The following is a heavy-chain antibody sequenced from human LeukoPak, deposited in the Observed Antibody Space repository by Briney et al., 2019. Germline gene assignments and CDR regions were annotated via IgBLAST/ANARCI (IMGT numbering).Heavy chain of an antibody. CDR3: ATLDYGGNSGYFDL. Sequence: SETLSLTCTVSGASISSYYWSWIRQPPGKGLEWIGYIYYSGSTNYNPSLKSRVTISVDTSKNQFSLKLSPVTAADTAVYYCATLDYGGNSGYFDLWGRGTLVTVSS. CDR2: IYYSGST. CDR1: GASISSYY. J-gene: IGHJ2*01. D-gene: IGHD4-23*01. V-gene: IGHV4-59*01.